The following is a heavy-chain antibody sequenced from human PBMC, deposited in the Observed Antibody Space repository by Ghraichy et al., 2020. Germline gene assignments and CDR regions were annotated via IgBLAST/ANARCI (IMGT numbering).Heavy chain of an antibody. J-gene: IGHJ6*02. V-gene: IGHV1-69*13. Sequence: SVKVSCKASGGTFSSYAIGWVRQAPGQGLEWMGGIIPIFGTANYAQKFQGRVTITADESTSTAYMELSSLRSEDTAVYYCARSREDYYDSSGYGMDVWGQGTTVTVSS. CDR3: ARSREDYYDSSGYGMDV. CDR1: GGTFSSYA. CDR2: IIPIFGTA. D-gene: IGHD3-22*01.